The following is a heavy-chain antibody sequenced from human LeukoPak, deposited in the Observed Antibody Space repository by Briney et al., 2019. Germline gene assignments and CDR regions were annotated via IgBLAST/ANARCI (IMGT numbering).Heavy chain of an antibody. CDR1: GFTFSSYS. CDR3: ARDVGGRYCSSTSWYSPL. CDR2: ISSSSSYI. D-gene: IGHD2-2*01. V-gene: IGHV3-21*01. J-gene: IGHJ4*02. Sequence: GGSLRLSCAASGFTFSSYSMNWVRQAPGKGLEWVSSISSSSSYIYYADSVKGRFTISRDNAKNSLYLQMNSLRAEDTAVYYCARDVGGRYCSSTSWYSPLWGQGTLVTVSS.